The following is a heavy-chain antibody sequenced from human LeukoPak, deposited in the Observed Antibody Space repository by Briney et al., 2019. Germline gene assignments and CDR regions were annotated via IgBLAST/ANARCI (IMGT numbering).Heavy chain of an antibody. CDR2: IIPIFGTA. V-gene: IGHV1-69*05. J-gene: IGHJ4*02. Sequence: GASVKVSCKASGGTFSSYAISWVRQAPGQGLEWMGGIIPIFGTANYAQKFQGRVTITTDESTSTAYMELSSLRSEDTAVYYCARGPRSYYDSSGYFDYWGQGTLVTVSS. CDR3: ARGPRSYYDSSGYFDY. CDR1: GGTFSSYA. D-gene: IGHD3-22*01.